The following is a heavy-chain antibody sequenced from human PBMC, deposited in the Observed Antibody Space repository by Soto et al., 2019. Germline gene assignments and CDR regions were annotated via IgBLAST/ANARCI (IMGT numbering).Heavy chain of an antibody. CDR1: GGSITTAGYS. Sequence: TSETLSLTCTVPGGSITTAGYSWSWIRQPPGKALEWIGYVYHTGNAYPKPSLKSRVTISLDRSKNQFSLKMTSVTAADTALYYCASRPFYYCGLDVWGQGTTVTVSS. CDR3: ASRPFYYCGLDV. CDR2: VYHTGNA. J-gene: IGHJ6*02. V-gene: IGHV4-30-2*01.